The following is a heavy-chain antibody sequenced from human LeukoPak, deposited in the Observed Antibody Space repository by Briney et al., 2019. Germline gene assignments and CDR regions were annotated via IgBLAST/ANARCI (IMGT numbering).Heavy chain of an antibody. J-gene: IGHJ5*02. CDR3: ARDWGYYDFWSDKKGLLTNWFDP. CDR1: GYTLTELS. D-gene: IGHD3-3*01. CDR2: FDPEDGET. Sequence: ASVKVSCKVSGYTLTELSMHWVRQAPGKGLEWMGGFDPEDGETIYAQKFQGRVTMTEDTSTDTAYMELSSLRSEDTAVYYCARDWGYYDFWSDKKGLLTNWFDPWGQGTLVTVSS. V-gene: IGHV1-24*01.